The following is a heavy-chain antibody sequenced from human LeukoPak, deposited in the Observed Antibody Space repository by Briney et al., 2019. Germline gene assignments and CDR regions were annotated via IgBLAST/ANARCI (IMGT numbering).Heavy chain of an antibody. CDR2: INSDGSSA. V-gene: IGHV3-74*01. J-gene: IGHJ4*02. CDR3: ASEDWNDGAIDY. CDR1: GFTFSSYW. D-gene: IGHD1-1*01. Sequence: PGGSLRLSCAASGFTFSSYWMHWVRQAPGRGLVWVSRINSDGSSASYADSVKGRFTISRDNAKNTLYLQMNSLRAEDTAVYYCASEDWNDGAIDYWGQGTLVTVSS.